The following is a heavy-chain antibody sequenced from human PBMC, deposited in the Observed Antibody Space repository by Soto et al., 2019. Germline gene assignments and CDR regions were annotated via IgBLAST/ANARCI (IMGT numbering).Heavy chain of an antibody. D-gene: IGHD3-16*01. CDR1: GFTFSSYG. Sequence: PGGSLRLSCAASGFTFSSYGMHWVRQAPGKGLEWVAVMSYDGSSKYYADSVRGRFTISRDNSKNTLYLQMNSLRAEDTAVCYCAKDPWGAPITHYYYGMDDWGQGTTVTVS. CDR2: MSYDGSSK. V-gene: IGHV3-30*18. J-gene: IGHJ6*02. CDR3: AKDPWGAPITHYYYGMDD.